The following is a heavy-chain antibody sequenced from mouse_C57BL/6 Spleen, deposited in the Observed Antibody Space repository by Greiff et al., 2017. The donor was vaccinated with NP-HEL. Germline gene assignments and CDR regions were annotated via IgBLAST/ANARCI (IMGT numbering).Heavy chain of an antibody. CDR3: AIGGIEIYYGYDGYFDY. D-gene: IGHD2-2*01. Sequence: VKLQQPGAELVKPGASVKVSCKASGYTFTSYWMHWVKQRPGQGLEWIGRIHPSDSDTNYNQKFKGKATLTVDKSSSTAYMQLSSLTSEDSAVYYCAIGGIEIYYGYDGYFDYWGQGTTLTVSS. J-gene: IGHJ2*01. CDR1: GYTFTSYW. CDR2: IHPSDSDT. V-gene: IGHV1-74*01.